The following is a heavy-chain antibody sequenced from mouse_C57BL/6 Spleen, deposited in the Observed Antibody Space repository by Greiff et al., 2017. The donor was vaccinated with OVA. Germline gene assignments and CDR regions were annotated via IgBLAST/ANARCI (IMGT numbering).Heavy chain of an antibody. D-gene: IGHD4-1*01. J-gene: IGHJ3*01. CDR1: GYTFTDYY. Sequence: EVQLQQSGPELVKPGASVKISCKASGYTFTDYYMNWVKQSHGKSLEWLGDINPNNGGTSYNQKFKGKATLTVDKSSSTAYMEISSLTSEDSAVYYVARSTGTAWFADWGKGTLVTVSA. CDR2: INPNNGGT. V-gene: IGHV1-26*01. CDR3: ARSTGTAWFAD.